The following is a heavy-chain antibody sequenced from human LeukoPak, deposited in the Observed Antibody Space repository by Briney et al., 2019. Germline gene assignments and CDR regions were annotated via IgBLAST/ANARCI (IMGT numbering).Heavy chain of an antibody. CDR2: ISSSGSTI. CDR1: GFTFSSYE. V-gene: IGHV3-48*03. Sequence: PGRSLRLSCAASGFTFSSYEMNWVRHAPGKGLEGVSYISSSGSTIYYADSVKGRFTISRDNAKNSLYLQMNSLRAEDTAIYYCARIMVATTREAFDYWGQGTRVTVSS. D-gene: IGHD5-12*01. CDR3: ARIMVATTREAFDY. J-gene: IGHJ4*02.